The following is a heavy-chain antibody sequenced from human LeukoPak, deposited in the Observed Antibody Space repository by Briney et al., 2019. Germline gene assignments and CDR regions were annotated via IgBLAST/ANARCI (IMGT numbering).Heavy chain of an antibody. Sequence: GGSLRLSCAASGFTFDDYAMHWVRQAPGKGLEWVSGISWNSGNIDYADYVKGRFTISRDNAKNSLYLQMNSLRAEDTAVYYCARKRTQGGFDYWGQGTLVTVSS. CDR3: ARKRTQGGFDY. CDR2: ISWNSGNI. D-gene: IGHD3-16*01. V-gene: IGHV3-9*01. CDR1: GFTFDDYA. J-gene: IGHJ4*02.